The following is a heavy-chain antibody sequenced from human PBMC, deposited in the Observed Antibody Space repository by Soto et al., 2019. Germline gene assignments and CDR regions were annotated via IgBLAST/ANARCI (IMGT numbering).Heavy chain of an antibody. V-gene: IGHV3-49*04. CDR3: TSDLAYYDSSVL. CDR2: IRSKAYGGTT. J-gene: IGHJ4*02. Sequence: GGSLLLSCTSSVFTFGDYAMSWVRQAPGKGLEWVGFIRSKAYGGTTEYAASVKGRFTISRDDSKSIAYLQMNSLKTEDTAVYYCTSDLAYYDSSVLWGQGTMVTVSS. D-gene: IGHD3-22*01. CDR1: VFTFGDYA.